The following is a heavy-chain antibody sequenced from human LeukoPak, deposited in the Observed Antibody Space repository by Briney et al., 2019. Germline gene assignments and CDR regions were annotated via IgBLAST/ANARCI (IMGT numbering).Heavy chain of an antibody. V-gene: IGHV4-59*01. D-gene: IGHD6-6*01. Sequence: PSETLSLTCTVSGGSISSYYWSWIRQPPGKGLEWIGYIYYSGSTNYNPSLKSRVTISVDTSKNQFSLKLSSVTAADTAVYYCARGGVAARPADYWGQGTLVTVSS. CDR2: IYYSGST. CDR1: GGSISSYY. CDR3: ARGGVAARPADY. J-gene: IGHJ4*02.